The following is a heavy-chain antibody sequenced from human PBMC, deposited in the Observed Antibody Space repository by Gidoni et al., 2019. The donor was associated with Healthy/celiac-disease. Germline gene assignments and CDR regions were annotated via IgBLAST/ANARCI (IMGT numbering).Heavy chain of an antibody. D-gene: IGHD4-17*01. J-gene: IGHJ5*02. V-gene: IGHV1-69*01. CDR1: GGTFSSYA. Sequence: QVQLVQSGAEVKKPGSSVKVSCKASGGTFSSYAISWVRQAPGQGLEWMGGIIPIFGTANYAQKFQGRVTITADESTSTAYMELSSMRSEDTAVYYCAREGAPFSDYVERLKLNWFDPWGQGTLVTVSS. CDR3: AREGAPFSDYVERLKLNWFDP. CDR2: IIPIFGTA.